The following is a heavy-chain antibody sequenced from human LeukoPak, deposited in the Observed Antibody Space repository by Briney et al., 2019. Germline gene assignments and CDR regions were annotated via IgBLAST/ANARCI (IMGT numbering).Heavy chain of an antibody. CDR2: TSFDGSNK. J-gene: IGHJ4*02. CDR3: ARDHDTTMASDY. D-gene: IGHD5-18*01. Sequence: GRSLRLSCAASGFTFSSYAMHWVRQAPGKGLEWLAVTSFDGSNKYYADSVKGRFTISRDNSKNTLSLQMNSLRAEDTAVYCCARDHDTTMASDYWGQGTLVTVSA. CDR1: GFTFSSYA. V-gene: IGHV3-30*01.